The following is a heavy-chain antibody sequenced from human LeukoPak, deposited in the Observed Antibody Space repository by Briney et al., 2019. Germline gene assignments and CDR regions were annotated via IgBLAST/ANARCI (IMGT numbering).Heavy chain of an antibody. CDR1: GGSFSGYY. V-gene: IGHV4-34*01. CDR3: ARGRWFDP. CDR2: INHSGST. Sequence: SETLSLTCAVYGGSFSGYYWSWIRQPPGKGLEWIGEINHSGSTNYNPSLKSRVTISVDTSKNQFSLKLSSVTAADTAVYYCARGRWFDPWGQGTLVTVSS. J-gene: IGHJ5*02.